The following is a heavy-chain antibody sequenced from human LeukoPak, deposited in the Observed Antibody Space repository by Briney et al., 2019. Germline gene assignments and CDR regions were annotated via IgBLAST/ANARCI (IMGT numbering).Heavy chain of an antibody. J-gene: IGHJ6*02. CDR3: ARDQVGGTPCKYCYGMDV. CDR1: NYTFTSFG. Sequence: ASVKVSCKASNYTFTSFGISWVRQAPGQGLEWMAWISGYNGDTKSAQKFQGRITMTLDTSTSTVYMELRSLRSDDTAVYYCARDQVGGTPCKYCYGMDVWGQGTTVTVSS. CDR2: ISGYNGDT. V-gene: IGHV1-18*01. D-gene: IGHD1-26*01.